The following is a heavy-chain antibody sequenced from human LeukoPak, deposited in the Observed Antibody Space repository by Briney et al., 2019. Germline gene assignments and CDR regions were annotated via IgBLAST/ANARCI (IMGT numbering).Heavy chain of an antibody. D-gene: IGHD2-15*01. CDR3: ARGCSGGSCYSDYYYYYMDV. J-gene: IGHJ6*03. CDR2: ISSSSSYI. V-gene: IGHV3-21*01. CDR1: GFTFSSYS. Sequence: GGSLRLSCAASGFTFSSYSMNWVRRAPGKGLEWVSSISSSSSYIYYADSVKGRFTISRDNAKNSLYLQMNSLRAEDTAVYYCARGCSGGSCYSDYYYYYMDVWGKGTTVTIS.